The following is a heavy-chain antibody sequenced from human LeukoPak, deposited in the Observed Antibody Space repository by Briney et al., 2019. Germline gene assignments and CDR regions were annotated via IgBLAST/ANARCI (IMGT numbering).Heavy chain of an antibody. CDR2: INPNSGGT. Sequence: ASVKVSCKASGYTFTGYYMHWERQAPGQGLEWMGWINPNSGGTNYAQKFQGRVTMTRDTSISTAYMELTRLRSDDTAVYYCARGGLRVMVYRLYYMDVWGKGTTVIVSS. J-gene: IGHJ6*03. D-gene: IGHD2-8*01. CDR1: GYTFTGYY. CDR3: ARGGLRVMVYRLYYMDV. V-gene: IGHV1-2*02.